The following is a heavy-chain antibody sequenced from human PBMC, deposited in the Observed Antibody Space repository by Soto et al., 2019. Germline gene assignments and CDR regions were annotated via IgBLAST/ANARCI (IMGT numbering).Heavy chain of an antibody. J-gene: IGHJ6*02. D-gene: IGHD3-22*01. Sequence: GASVKVSCKASGVTFSRYAISWVRQAPGQGLEWMGGIIPSFGTANYAQKFQGRVTITADESTSTAYMELSSLRSEDTAVYYCARDMTPSMIVVVITAAPRYYYGMDVWGQGTTVTVSS. CDR3: ARDMTPSMIVVVITAAPRYYYGMDV. CDR2: IIPSFGTA. V-gene: IGHV1-69*13. CDR1: GVTFSRYA.